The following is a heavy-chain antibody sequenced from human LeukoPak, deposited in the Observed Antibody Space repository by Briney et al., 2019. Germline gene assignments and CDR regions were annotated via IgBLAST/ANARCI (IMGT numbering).Heavy chain of an antibody. J-gene: IGHJ5*02. Sequence: SETLSLTCAVYGGSFSGYYWSWIRQPPGKGLEWIGEINHSGSTNYNPSLKSRVTISVDTSKNQFSLKLSSVTAADTAMYYCARARIIYSPRKYNWFDPWGQGTLVTVSS. D-gene: IGHD1-14*01. CDR1: GGSFSGYY. CDR3: ARARIIYSPRKYNWFDP. CDR2: INHSGST. V-gene: IGHV4-34*01.